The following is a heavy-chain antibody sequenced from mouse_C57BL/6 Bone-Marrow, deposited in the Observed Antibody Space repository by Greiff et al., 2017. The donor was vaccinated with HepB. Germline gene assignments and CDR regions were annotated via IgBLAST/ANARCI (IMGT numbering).Heavy chain of an antibody. D-gene: IGHD2-2*01. V-gene: IGHV14-2*01. CDR2: IDPEDGDT. J-gene: IGHJ4*01. CDR3: ASAYGYDRVYAMDY. CDR1: GFNIKDYY. Sequence: EVQLQQSGAELVKPGASVKLSCTASGFNIKDYYMHWVKQRPEQGLEWIGRIDPEDGDTKYAPKFQGKATITADTSSNTAYLQLSSLTSEDTAVYYCASAYGYDRVYAMDYWGQGTSVTVSS.